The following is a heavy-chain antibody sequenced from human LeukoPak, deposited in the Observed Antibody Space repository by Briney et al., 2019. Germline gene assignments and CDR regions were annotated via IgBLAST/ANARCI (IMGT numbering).Heavy chain of an antibody. CDR3: ARAVSGYCTNGVCYDEPYYYYYMDV. Sequence: GGSLRLSCAASGFTFVNYGMHWVRQAPGKGLEWVAFIRYDGTSKYYVDSVKGRFTISRDNAKNSLYLQMNSLRAEDTAVYYCARAVSGYCTNGVCYDEPYYYYYMDVWGKGTTVTVSS. D-gene: IGHD2-8*01. CDR2: IRYDGTSK. V-gene: IGHV3-30*02. J-gene: IGHJ6*03. CDR1: GFTFVNYG.